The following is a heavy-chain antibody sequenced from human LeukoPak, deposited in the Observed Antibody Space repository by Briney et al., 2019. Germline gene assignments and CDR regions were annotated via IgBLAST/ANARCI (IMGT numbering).Heavy chain of an antibody. J-gene: IGHJ4*02. D-gene: IGHD3-22*01. CDR1: GGSFSGYY. Sequence: SETLSLTCAVYGGSFSGYYWSWIRQPPGKGLEWIGEINHSGSTNYNPSLKSRVTISVDTSKNQFSLKLSSVTAADTAVYYCARSLLNYYDSSGYYYWGQGTLVTVSS. V-gene: IGHV4-34*01. CDR2: INHSGST. CDR3: ARSLLNYYDSSGYYY.